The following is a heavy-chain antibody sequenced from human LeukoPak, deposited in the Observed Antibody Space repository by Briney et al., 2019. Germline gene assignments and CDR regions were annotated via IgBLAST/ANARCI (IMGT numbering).Heavy chain of an antibody. Sequence: ASVKVSCKASGYTFTGYYMHWVRQAPGQGLEWMGWINPNSGGTSYAQKFQGRVTMTRDTSISTAYMELSRLRSDDTAVYYCASTPGGGRYPNYYYYYGMDVWGQGTTVTVSS. J-gene: IGHJ6*02. CDR2: INPNSGGT. CDR1: GYTFTGYY. D-gene: IGHD1-26*01. V-gene: IGHV1-2*02. CDR3: ASTPGGGRYPNYYYYYGMDV.